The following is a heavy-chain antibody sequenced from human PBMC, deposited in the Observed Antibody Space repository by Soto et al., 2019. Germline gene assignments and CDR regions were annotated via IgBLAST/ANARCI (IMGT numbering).Heavy chain of an antibody. Sequence: ASVXVSCKASGYTFSSYYMHCVRQAPGQGLEWMGIIDPSSGRTNYAQKFQDRVTMTRDTSTNTFYMGLSSLRSEDTAVYYCEREMAKIRGVYLDYWGQGTLVTVSS. J-gene: IGHJ4*02. CDR3: EREMAKIRGVYLDY. D-gene: IGHD5-12*01. V-gene: IGHV1-46*01. CDR1: GYTFSSYY. CDR2: IDPSSGRT.